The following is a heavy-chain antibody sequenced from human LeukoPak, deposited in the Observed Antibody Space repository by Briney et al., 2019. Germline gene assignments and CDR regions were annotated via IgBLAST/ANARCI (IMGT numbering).Heavy chain of an antibody. J-gene: IGHJ4*02. CDR2: ISGSGGST. V-gene: IGHV3-23*01. D-gene: IGHD6-19*01. CDR1: GFTFSSYA. Sequence: GGSLRLSCAASGFTFSSYAMSWVRQAPGKRLEWVSAISGSGGSTYYADSVKGRFTISRDNSKNTLYLQMNSLRAEDTAVYYCAKVVTSSGWPLYWGQGTLVTVSS. CDR3: AKVVTSSGWPLY.